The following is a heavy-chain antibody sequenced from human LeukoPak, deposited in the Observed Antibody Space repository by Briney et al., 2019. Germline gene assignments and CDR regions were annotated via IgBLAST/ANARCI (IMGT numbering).Heavy chain of an antibody. J-gene: IGHJ4*02. V-gene: IGHV3-23*01. D-gene: IGHD2-15*01. Sequence: GGSLRLSCAASGFTFSNYAMSWLRQAPGKGLEWVSAISGSGGSTYYADSVKGRFTISRDNSKNTMYLQMNSLRAEDTAVYYCAKDNGDCSGGSCYRGGGFDYWGQGTLVTVSS. CDR1: GFTFSNYA. CDR3: AKDNGDCSGGSCYRGGGFDY. CDR2: ISGSGGST.